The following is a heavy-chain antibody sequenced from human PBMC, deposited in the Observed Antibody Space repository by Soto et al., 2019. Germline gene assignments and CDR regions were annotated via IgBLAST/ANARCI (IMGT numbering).Heavy chain of an antibody. D-gene: IGHD3-10*01. Sequence: PSETLSLTCTVSGGSISSYYWSWIRQPPGKGLEWIGYIYYSGSTNYNPSLKSRVTISVDTSKNQFSLKLSSVTAADTAVYYCATTGRVYYYYGMDVWGQGTTVTVSS. CDR3: ATTGRVYYYYGMDV. CDR2: IYYSGST. V-gene: IGHV4-59*12. J-gene: IGHJ6*02. CDR1: GGSISSYY.